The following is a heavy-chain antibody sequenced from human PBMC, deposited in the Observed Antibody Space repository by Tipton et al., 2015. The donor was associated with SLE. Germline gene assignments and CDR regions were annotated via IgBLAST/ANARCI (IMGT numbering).Heavy chain of an antibody. D-gene: IGHD2-15*01. CDR2: IHKSGST. V-gene: IGHV4-4*08. Sequence: TLSLTCTVSGGSISTYYWSWIRQSPGKGLEWVGYIHKSGSTHYHPSLRGRVTISVDASKNQFSLELISVTAADTAVYYCAVGSGGYQAAFDYWGQGTLVTVSS. J-gene: IGHJ4*02. CDR3: AVGSGGYQAAFDY. CDR1: GGSISTYY.